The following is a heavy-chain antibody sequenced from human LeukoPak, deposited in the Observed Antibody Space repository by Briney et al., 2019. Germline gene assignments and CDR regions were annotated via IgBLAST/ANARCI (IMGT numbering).Heavy chain of an antibody. V-gene: IGHV3-33*06. CDR3: AKRGSTTRYYYYYMDV. Sequence: GGSLRLSCAASGFTFSSYGMHWVRQAPGKGLEWVAVIWYDGSNKYYADSVKGRFTISRDNSKNTLYLQMNSLRAEDTAVYYCAKRGSTTRYYYYYMDVWGKGTTVTVSS. CDR2: IWYDGSNK. D-gene: IGHD2-2*01. CDR1: GFTFSSYG. J-gene: IGHJ6*03.